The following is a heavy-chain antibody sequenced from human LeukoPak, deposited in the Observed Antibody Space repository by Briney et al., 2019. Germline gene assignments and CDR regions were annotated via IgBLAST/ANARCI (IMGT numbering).Heavy chain of an antibody. V-gene: IGHV5-51*03. J-gene: IGHJ4*02. Sequence: KPGESLKIXCKGSGYSFTSYWIVWVRQMPGKGLEWMGIIYPGGSDTRYSPSFQGQVTISADKSISTAYLQWSSLKASDTAMYYCARLGYYYDSSWDYWGQGTLVTVSS. CDR3: ARLGYYYDSSWDY. CDR2: IYPGGSDT. CDR1: GYSFTSYW. D-gene: IGHD3-22*01.